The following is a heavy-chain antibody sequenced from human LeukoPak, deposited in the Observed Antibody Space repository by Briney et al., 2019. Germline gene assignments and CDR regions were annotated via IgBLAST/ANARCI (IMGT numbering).Heavy chain of an antibody. V-gene: IGHV5-51*01. J-gene: IGHJ4*02. Sequence: GESLKISCKGSGYSFTSYWIGWVRQMPGKGLEWMGIIYPGDSDTRYSPSFKGQVTISADKSISTAYLQWTSLKGSDTGMYYCERHAGYSSGWYREADYWGQGTLVTVSS. CDR3: ERHAGYSSGWYREADY. CDR2: IYPGDSDT. D-gene: IGHD6-19*01. CDR1: GYSFTSYW.